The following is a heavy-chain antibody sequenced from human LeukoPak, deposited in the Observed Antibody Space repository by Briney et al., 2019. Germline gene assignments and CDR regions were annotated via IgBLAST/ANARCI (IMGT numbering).Heavy chain of an antibody. J-gene: IGHJ4*02. V-gene: IGHV4-4*07. D-gene: IGHD1-26*01. Sequence: PSETLSLTCTVSGGSISNYYWSWIRQPAGKGLEYIGRIYSTGNTNYNPSLKSRVTMAVDTSNNQLSLKLTSVTAADTALYFCARGPGYTGSYSFDYWGPGTLVIVSS. CDR2: IYSTGNT. CDR1: GGSISNYY. CDR3: ARGPGYTGSYSFDY.